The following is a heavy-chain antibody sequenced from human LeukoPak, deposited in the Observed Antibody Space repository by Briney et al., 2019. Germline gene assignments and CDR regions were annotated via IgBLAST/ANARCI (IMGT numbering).Heavy chain of an antibody. Sequence: SETLSLTCTVSGGSISSYYWSWIRQPPGKGLEWIGYIYYSGSTNYNPSLKSRVTISVDTSKNQFSLKLGPVTAADTAVYYCARGATISVAFDIWGQGTMVTVSS. D-gene: IGHD5-24*01. CDR3: ARGATISVAFDI. CDR2: IYYSGST. CDR1: GGSISSYY. J-gene: IGHJ3*02. V-gene: IGHV4-59*01.